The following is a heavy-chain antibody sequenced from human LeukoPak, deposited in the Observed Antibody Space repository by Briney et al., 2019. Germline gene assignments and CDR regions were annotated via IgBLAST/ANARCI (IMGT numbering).Heavy chain of an antibody. D-gene: IGHD3-10*01. CDR2: INRNGGST. CDR1: GFTFDDYG. Sequence: GGSLRLSCAASGFTFDDYGMSWVRQAPGKGLEWVSGINRNGGSTGYADSVKGRFTISRDNAKNSLYLQMNSLRAEDTALYYCARLSGYGSGSLWGQGTLVTVSS. CDR3: ARLSGYGSGSL. V-gene: IGHV3-20*04. J-gene: IGHJ4*02.